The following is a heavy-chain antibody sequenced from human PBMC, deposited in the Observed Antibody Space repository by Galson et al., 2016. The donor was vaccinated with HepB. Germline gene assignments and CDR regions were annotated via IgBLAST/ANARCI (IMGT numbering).Heavy chain of an antibody. CDR2: IYYTGST. CDR1: GDSFTSGDYF. J-gene: IGHJ4*01. D-gene: IGHD3-16*01. CDR3: ARISRDWGFFDY. V-gene: IGHV4-31*03. Sequence: TLSLTCSVSGDSFTSGDYFWSWMRQHPGKGLQWIGYIYYTGSTYYRPSLSSRMTISIDTSKNQFSLELNSVTAADTAVYFCARISRDWGFFDYWGHGTLVTVSS.